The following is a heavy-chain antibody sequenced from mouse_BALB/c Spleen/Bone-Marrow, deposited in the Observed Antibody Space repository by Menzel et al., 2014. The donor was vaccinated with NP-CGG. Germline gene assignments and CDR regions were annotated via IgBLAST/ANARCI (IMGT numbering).Heavy chain of an antibody. CDR1: GFTFSSFG. J-gene: IGHJ2*01. Sequence: EVKLMESGGGLVQPGGSLKLSCAASGFTFSSFGMHWVRQAPEKGLEWVAYISSGSSTIFYADTVKDRFTVSRDNPKNTLFLQMTSLRSEDTAMYYCTRGGNWDDFDYWGQGITLTVSS. D-gene: IGHD4-1*01. V-gene: IGHV5-17*02. CDR2: ISSGSSTI. CDR3: TRGGNWDDFDY.